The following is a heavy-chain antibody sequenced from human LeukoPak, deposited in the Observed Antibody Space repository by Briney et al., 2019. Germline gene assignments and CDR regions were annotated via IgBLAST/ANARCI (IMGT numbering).Heavy chain of an antibody. CDR1: GGSISSGSYY. D-gene: IGHD6-19*01. CDR2: IYTSGST. Sequence: PSETLSLTCTVSGGSISSGSYYWSWIRQPAGKGLEWIGRIYTSGSTNYNPSLKSRVTISVDTSKNQFSLKLSSVTAADTAVYYCASGYSSGWGFDYWGQGTLVTVSS. V-gene: IGHV4-61*02. CDR3: ASGYSSGWGFDY. J-gene: IGHJ4*02.